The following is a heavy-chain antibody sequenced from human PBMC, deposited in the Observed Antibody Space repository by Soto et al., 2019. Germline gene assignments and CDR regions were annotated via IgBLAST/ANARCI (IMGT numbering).Heavy chain of an antibody. J-gene: IGHJ4*02. CDR2: ISAYNGNT. CDR1: GYTFTSYG. D-gene: IGHD3-3*01. Sequence: ASVKVSCKASGYTFTSYGISWVRQAPGQGLERMGWISAYNGNTNYAQKLQGRVTMTTDTSTSTAYMELRSLRSDDTAVYYCARGRRRFLEWLSKQGLDCWGQGTLVTVSS. CDR3: ARGRRRFLEWLSKQGLDC. V-gene: IGHV1-18*04.